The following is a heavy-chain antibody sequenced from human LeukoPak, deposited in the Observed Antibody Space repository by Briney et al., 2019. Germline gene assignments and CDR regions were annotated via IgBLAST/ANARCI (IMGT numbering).Heavy chain of an antibody. V-gene: IGHV1-69*04. D-gene: IGHD3-3*01. Sequence: ASVKVSCKASGGTFSSYAISWVRQAPGQGLEWMGRIIPILGIANYAQKFQGRVTITADKSTSTAYMELSSLRSEDTAVYYCARNYDFWSGYSSGFDYWAQGTLVTVSS. J-gene: IGHJ4*02. CDR3: ARNYDFWSGYSSGFDY. CDR2: IIPILGIA. CDR1: GGTFSSYA.